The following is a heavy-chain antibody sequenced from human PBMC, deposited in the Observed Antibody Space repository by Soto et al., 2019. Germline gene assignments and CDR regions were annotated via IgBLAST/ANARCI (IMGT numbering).Heavy chain of an antibody. CDR3: ARVSRAGATWDYYYYHMDV. D-gene: IGHD1-26*01. J-gene: IGHJ6*02. CDR1: GVKFYTDV. CDR2: IWSDGTHA. V-gene: IGHV3-33*08. Sequence: LRLSWAGAGVKFYTDVMHLVRQTPGKGLEWVAVIWSDGTHANYGGSVKGRFTISRDNSNNMLYLQMNSLRVEDTAVYYCARVSRAGATWDYYYYHMDVWGQGTAVPVSS.